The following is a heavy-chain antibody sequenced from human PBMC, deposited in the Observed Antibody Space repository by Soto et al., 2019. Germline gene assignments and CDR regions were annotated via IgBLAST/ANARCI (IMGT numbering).Heavy chain of an antibody. Sequence: GESLKISCKGSGYSFTSYWIGRVRQMAGKSLEWMGVIYPGDSDTRYSPSFQGQVTISADKSISTAYLQWSSLKASDTAMYYCARPMYAYEQQLVPYFDYWGQGTLVTVSS. J-gene: IGHJ4*02. D-gene: IGHD6-13*01. V-gene: IGHV5-51*01. CDR2: IYPGDSDT. CDR3: ARPMYAYEQQLVPYFDY. CDR1: GYSFTSYW.